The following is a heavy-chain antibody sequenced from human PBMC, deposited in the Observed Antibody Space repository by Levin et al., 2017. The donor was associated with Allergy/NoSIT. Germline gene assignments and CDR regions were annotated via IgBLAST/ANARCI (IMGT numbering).Heavy chain of an antibody. Sequence: LSLTCAASGFPFDDYAMHWVRQAPGKGLEWVSGISWNSGSIGYADSVKGRFTISRDNAKNSLYLQMNSLRAEDTALYYCAKVSRSWYGAFDIWGQGTMVTVSS. CDR2: ISWNSGSI. CDR1: GFPFDDYA. J-gene: IGHJ3*02. D-gene: IGHD6-13*01. V-gene: IGHV3-9*01. CDR3: AKVSRSWYGAFDI.